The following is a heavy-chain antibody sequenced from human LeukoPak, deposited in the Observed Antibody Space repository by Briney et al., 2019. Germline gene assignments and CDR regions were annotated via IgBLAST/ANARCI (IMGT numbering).Heavy chain of an antibody. CDR2: IRYDGSNK. V-gene: IGHV3-30*02. J-gene: IGHJ6*03. CDR3: ARYFDWLSPYYYYMDV. CDR1: GFTFSSYG. Sequence: GGSLRLSCAASGFTFSSYGMHWVRQAPGKGLEWVAFIRYDGSNKYYADSVKGRFTISRDNSKNTLYLQMNSLRAEDTAVYYCARYFDWLSPYYYYMDVWGKGTTVTVSS. D-gene: IGHD3-9*01.